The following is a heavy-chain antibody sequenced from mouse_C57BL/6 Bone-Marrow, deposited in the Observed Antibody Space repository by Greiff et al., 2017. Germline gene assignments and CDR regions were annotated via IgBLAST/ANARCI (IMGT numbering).Heavy chain of an antibody. J-gene: IGHJ3*01. D-gene: IGHD2-2*01. Sequence: VQLQESGPELVKPGASVKISCKASGYAFSSSWMNWVKQRPGKGLEWIGRIYPGDGDPNYNGKFKGKATLTADKSSSTAYMQLSSLTSEDSAVYFCAKAMVTKDWGQGTLVTGSA. CDR3: AKAMVTKD. CDR1: GYAFSSSW. CDR2: IYPGDGDP. V-gene: IGHV1-82*01.